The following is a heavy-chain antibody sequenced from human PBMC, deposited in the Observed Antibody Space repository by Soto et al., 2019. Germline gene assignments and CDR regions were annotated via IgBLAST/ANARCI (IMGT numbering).Heavy chain of an antibody. D-gene: IGHD3-16*01. CDR3: ARETLSYGSALDV. V-gene: IGHV3-43*01. J-gene: IGHJ6*02. Sequence: GGSLRLSCAASGFRFVDYNIHWVRQAPGKGLEWVSLITWNGGNSYYADSVKGRFTISRDGTTESVSLQMTSLKREDTGLYFCARETLSYGSALDVWGQGTTVTVSS. CDR2: ITWNGGNS. CDR1: GFRFVDYN.